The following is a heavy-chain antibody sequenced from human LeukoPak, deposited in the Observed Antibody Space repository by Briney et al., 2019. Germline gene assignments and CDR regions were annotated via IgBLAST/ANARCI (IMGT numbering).Heavy chain of an antibody. Sequence: ASVNVSCEASGYTFTAYYIHWVRQAPGQGLEWMGWMNPSSGDTYYTQKFQGRVTMTRDTSISTAYMQLSRLRSDDTAVYFCARDSHCSGDSCSEYFPHWGQGTLVTVSS. CDR3: ARDSHCSGDSCSEYFPH. V-gene: IGHV1-2*02. CDR1: GYTFTAYY. D-gene: IGHD2-15*01. CDR2: MNPSSGDT. J-gene: IGHJ1*01.